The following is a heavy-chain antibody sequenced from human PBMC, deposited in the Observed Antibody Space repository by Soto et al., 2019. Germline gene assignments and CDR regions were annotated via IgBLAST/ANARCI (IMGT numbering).Heavy chain of an antibody. CDR1: GYTFIAYY. CDR3: APTLIAAAGTGAFDT. CDR2: INSNSGAT. J-gene: IGHJ3*02. V-gene: IGHV1-2*02. D-gene: IGHD6-13*01. Sequence: QVHLVQSGAEVKKPGASVKVSCKASGYTFIAYYMHWVRQAPGQGLEWMGWINSNSGATNYAQKFQGRVTMTRDTSISTAYMEVSRLRSDDTALYYCAPTLIAAAGTGAFDTWGQGTMVTVAS.